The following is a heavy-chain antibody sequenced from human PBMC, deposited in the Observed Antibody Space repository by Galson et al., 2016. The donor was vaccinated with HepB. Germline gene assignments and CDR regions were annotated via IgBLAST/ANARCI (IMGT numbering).Heavy chain of an antibody. CDR1: GGSISNSHCF. V-gene: IGHV4-39*01. CDR2: VYYTGST. Sequence: ETLSLTCSVSGGSISNSHCFWGWIRQTPGKGLEWIGSVYYTGSTYYKTSLKSRVTISIDTSKSQFSLKLSSVTAADTAVYYCARLFSHVYGEPCEIDYWGQGTLVTVST. CDR3: ARLFSHVYGEPCEIDY. D-gene: IGHD4-17*01. J-gene: IGHJ4*02.